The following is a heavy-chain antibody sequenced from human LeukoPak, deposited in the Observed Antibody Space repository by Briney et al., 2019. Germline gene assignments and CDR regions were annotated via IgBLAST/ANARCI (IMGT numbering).Heavy chain of an antibody. V-gene: IGHV1-69*05. CDR1: GYTFTSYG. D-gene: IGHD1-26*01. J-gene: IGHJ6*03. CDR2: IIPIFGTA. CDR3: AIGFFDGSYPDYYYYYMDV. Sequence: ASVKVSCKASGYTFTSYGISWVRQAPGQGLEWMGGIIPIFGTANYAQKFQGRVTITTDESTSTAYMELSSLRSEDTAVYYCAIGFFDGSYPDYYYYYMDVWGKGTTVTVSS.